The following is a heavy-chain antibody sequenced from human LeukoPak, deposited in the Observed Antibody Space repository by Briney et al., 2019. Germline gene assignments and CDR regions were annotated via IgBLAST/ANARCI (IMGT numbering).Heavy chain of an antibody. CDR2: IDTSGIT. CDR1: GGSISSGSYY. CDR3: ARDRRFLGGDYYYYMDV. D-gene: IGHD3-3*01. J-gene: IGHJ6*03. Sequence: SQTLSLTCTVSGGSISSGSYYWSWIRQHAGMGLEWIGRIDTSGITNYNPSLKSRVTISIDTSKNQFSLKLNSVTAADTAVYYCARDRRFLGGDYYYYMDVWGKGTTVTVSS. V-gene: IGHV4-61*02.